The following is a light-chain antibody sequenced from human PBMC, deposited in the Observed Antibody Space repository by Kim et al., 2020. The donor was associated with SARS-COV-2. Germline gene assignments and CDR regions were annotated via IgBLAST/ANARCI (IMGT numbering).Light chain of an antibody. CDR3: SAWDSSLTAWV. V-gene: IGLV10-54*01. Sequence: QAGLTQPPSVSKGLRQTATLTCTGNSNNVGNEGVAWLQQHQGHPPKLLSCRNNNRPSGISERFSASRSGNTASLTITGLQPEDEADYYCSAWDSSLTAWVFGRGTQLPV. J-gene: IGLJ3*02. CDR2: RNN. CDR1: SNNVGNEG.